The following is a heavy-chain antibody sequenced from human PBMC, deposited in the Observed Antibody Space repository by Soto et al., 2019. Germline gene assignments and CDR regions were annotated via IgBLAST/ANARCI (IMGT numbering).Heavy chain of an antibody. CDR3: AKELQAYCDYDYYCYGLDG. D-gene: IGHD4-17*01. Sequence: QLVESGGGVVPPGASLRLSCAASGFTFSTFGMHWVRQTPGKGLEWVAVISYDGNNKVYADSVKGRFTISRDNFTNTVDLVMNNLKGDDTAVYYCAKELQAYCDYDYYCYGLDGWGQGATVSVSS. CDR2: ISYDGNNK. CDR1: GFTFSTFG. V-gene: IGHV3-30*18. J-gene: IGHJ6*02.